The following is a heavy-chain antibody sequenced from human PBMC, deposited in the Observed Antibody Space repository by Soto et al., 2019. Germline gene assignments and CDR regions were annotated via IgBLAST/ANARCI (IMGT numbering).Heavy chain of an antibody. V-gene: IGHV4-34*01. CDR1: GGSFSDYC. Sequence: SETLSLTCAVYGGSFSDYCWSWIRQPPGKGLEWIGEINHSGRTNYNPSLKSRVTISLDTSKNQFSLKLSSVTAADTAVYYCARGVYCSTTSCYWGMDVWGQGTTVTVSS. J-gene: IGHJ6*02. CDR3: ARGVYCSTTSCYWGMDV. CDR2: INHSGRT. D-gene: IGHD2-2*01.